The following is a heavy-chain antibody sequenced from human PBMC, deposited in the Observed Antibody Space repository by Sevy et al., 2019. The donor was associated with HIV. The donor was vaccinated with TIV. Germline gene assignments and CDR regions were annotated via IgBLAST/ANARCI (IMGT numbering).Heavy chain of an antibody. V-gene: IGHV1-69*13. J-gene: IGHJ6*02. CDR1: GGPFNTYA. CDR2: IIPLFGTK. CDR3: ATEVGGSVQLERLTSYYGMDV. Sequence: ASVKVSCKASGGPFNTYAITWIRQAPGQGLEWMGGIIPLFGTKNYAQKFQGRVTITADESRTTAYMELRSLTSEDTAVYYCATEVGGSVQLERLTSYYGMDVWGQGTTVTVSS. D-gene: IGHD1-1*01.